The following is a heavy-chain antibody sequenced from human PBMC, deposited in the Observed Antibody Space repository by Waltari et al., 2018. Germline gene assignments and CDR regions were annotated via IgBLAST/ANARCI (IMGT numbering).Heavy chain of an antibody. CDR2: IYSGGST. V-gene: IGHV3-23*03. Sequence: EVQLLESGGGLVQPGGSLRLSCAASGFTFSSSAMSWVRQAPGKGLEWVSVIYSGGSTYYADSVKGRFTISRDNSKNTLYLQMNSLRAEDTAVYYCAKDRIAAAGTGYWGQGTLVTVSS. D-gene: IGHD6-13*01. CDR3: AKDRIAAAGTGY. J-gene: IGHJ4*02. CDR1: GFTFSSSA.